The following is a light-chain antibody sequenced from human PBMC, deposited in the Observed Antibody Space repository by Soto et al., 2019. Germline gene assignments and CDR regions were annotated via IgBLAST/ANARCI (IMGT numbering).Light chain of an antibody. CDR2: DVT. V-gene: IGLV2-14*01. CDR3: SSYTTIKTVI. Sequence: ALAQPASVSGSPGQSITISCTGTSSDVGAYNYVSWYHQHHPGKAPELIIYDVTDRPSGVSTRFSGSKSSNTASLTISGLQAEDEGDYYCSSYTTIKTVIFGGGTQLTVL. J-gene: IGLJ2*01. CDR1: SSDVGAYNY.